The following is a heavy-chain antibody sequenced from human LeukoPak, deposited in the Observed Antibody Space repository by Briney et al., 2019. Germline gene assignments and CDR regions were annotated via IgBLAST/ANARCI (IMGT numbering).Heavy chain of an antibody. D-gene: IGHD5-12*01. CDR1: GYTFTSYG. Sequence: ASVKVSCKASGYTFTSYGISWVRQAPGQGLEWMGWISAYNGNTNYAQKLQGRVTMTEDTSTDTAYMELSSLRSEDTAVYYCAPSRSGSGAFDIWGQGTMVTVSS. J-gene: IGHJ3*02. V-gene: IGHV1-18*01. CDR3: APSRSGSGAFDI. CDR2: ISAYNGNT.